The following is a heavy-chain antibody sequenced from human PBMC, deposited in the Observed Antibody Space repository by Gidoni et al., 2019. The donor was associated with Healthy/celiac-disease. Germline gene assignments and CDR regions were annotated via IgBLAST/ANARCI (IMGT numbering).Heavy chain of an antibody. Sequence: QVQLQQCGAGLLKPSETLSLTCAVYVGSFSGYYWTGIRQPPGKGLEWMGVINHSGSTNYNPSLKSRVTISVDTSKNQFSMKLSSVTAADTAVYYCARDVFRIPRRSAFRDYWGQGTLVTVSS. V-gene: IGHV4-34*01. J-gene: IGHJ4*02. CDR3: ARDVFRIPRRSAFRDY. CDR2: INHSGST. CDR1: VGSFSGYY. D-gene: IGHD6-6*01.